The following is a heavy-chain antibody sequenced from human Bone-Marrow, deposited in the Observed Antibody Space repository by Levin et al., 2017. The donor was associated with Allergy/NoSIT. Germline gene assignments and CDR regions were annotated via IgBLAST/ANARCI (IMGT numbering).Heavy chain of an antibody. CDR3: VRAITLVRGVTAKFDY. CDR2: VNTNGSGT. J-gene: IGHJ4*02. D-gene: IGHD3-10*01. V-gene: IGHV3-74*01. CDR1: GFTFNRYW. Sequence: GGSLRLSCAASGFTFNRYWMHWVRQAPGKGLVWVSRVNTNGSGTRYADSVKGRFTISRDNAKNTLYLQMNSLRAEDTAVYYCVRAITLVRGVTAKFDYWGQGILVTVSS.